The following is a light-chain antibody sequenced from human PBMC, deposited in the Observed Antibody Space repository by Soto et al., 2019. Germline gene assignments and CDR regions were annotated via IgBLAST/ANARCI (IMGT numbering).Light chain of an antibody. Sequence: QSVLTQPASVSGSPGQSITISCTGTSSDVGAYNYVSWYQQHPGKAPKLMIYDVSNRPSGVSTRFGGSKSGNTASLTISGLQAEDEADYYCSSYTSSSTLVFGGGTKVTVL. J-gene: IGLJ2*01. CDR2: DVS. CDR1: SSDVGAYNY. V-gene: IGLV2-14*03. CDR3: SSYTSSSTLV.